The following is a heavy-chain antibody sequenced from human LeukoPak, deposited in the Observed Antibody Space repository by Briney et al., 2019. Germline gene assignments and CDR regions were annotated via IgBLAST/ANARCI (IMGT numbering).Heavy chain of an antibody. V-gene: IGHV3-15*04. Sequence: AGGSLRLSCATSGFAFSEAWMSWVRQAPGKGLEWVGNIDSRFGTGAVTYAAHVRGRFTISRDDAKNTLYVQMNSLKTEDTAVYYSTTNWSGLRGGQGTLVTVSS. D-gene: IGHD3-3*01. CDR2: IDSRFGTGAV. J-gene: IGHJ1*01. CDR3: TTNWSGLR. CDR1: GFAFSEAW.